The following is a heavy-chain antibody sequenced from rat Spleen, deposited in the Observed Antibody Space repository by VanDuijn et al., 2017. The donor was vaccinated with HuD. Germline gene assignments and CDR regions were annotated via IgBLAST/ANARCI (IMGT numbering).Heavy chain of an antibody. J-gene: IGHJ2*01. D-gene: IGHD3-1*01. CDR3: TIHPRY. CDR2: VWGNGNA. CDR1: GFSLTSYH. V-gene: IGHV2-32*01. Sequence: QVQLKESGPGLVQPSQTLSLTCTVSGFSLTSYHVHWVRQPPGKGLEWMGVVWGNGNANYNSVLKSRLSISRDTSKSQVYLKMNSLQTDDTGTYYCTIHPRYWGQGVMVTVSS.